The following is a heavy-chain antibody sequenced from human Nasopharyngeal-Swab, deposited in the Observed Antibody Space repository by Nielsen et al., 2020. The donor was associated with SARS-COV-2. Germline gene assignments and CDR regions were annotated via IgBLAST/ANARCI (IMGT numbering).Heavy chain of an antibody. CDR2: IWYDGSNK. V-gene: IGHV3-33*08. D-gene: IGHD5-18*01. J-gene: IGHJ6*03. Sequence: GESLKISCAASGFTFSSYAMHWVRQAPSKGLEWVAVIWYDGSNKYYADSVKGRFTISRDNSKNTLYLQMNSLRAEDTAVYYCARGNTAMVTDYYYYMDVWGKGTTVTVSS. CDR1: GFTFSSYA. CDR3: ARGNTAMVTDYYYYMDV.